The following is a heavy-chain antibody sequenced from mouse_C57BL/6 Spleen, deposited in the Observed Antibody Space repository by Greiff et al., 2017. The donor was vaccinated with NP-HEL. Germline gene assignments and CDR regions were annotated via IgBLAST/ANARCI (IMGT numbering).Heavy chain of an antibody. V-gene: IGHV1-26*01. D-gene: IGHD2-3*01. CDR3: ARGWLLLMDY. CDR2: INPNNGGT. J-gene: IGHJ4*01. Sequence: EVKLQQSGPELVKPGASVKISCKASGYTFTDYYMNWVKQSHGKSLEWIGDINPNNGGTSYNQKFKGKATLTVDKSSSTAYMELRSLTSEDSAVYYCARGWLLLMDYWGQGTSVTVSS. CDR1: GYTFTDYY.